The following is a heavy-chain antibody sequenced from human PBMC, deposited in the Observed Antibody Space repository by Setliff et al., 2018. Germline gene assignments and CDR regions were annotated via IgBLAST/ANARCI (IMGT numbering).Heavy chain of an antibody. CDR1: GYRFSNYG. Sequence: GASVKVSCKASGYRFSNYGINWVRQAPGQGLEWMGWISAHNDNTNFAQKFQGRVTLTTDTSTSTAYMEVRSLRSDDTAVYYCARGPKDLVVVAAAHRFDNWGQGTLVTVSS. V-gene: IGHV1-18*01. J-gene: IGHJ4*02. CDR2: ISAHNDNT. CDR3: ARGPKDLVVVAAAHRFDN. D-gene: IGHD2-2*01.